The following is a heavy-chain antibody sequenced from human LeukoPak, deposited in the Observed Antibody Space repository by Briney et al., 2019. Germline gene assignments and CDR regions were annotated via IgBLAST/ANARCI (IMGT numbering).Heavy chain of an antibody. D-gene: IGHD2-21*02. J-gene: IGHJ4*02. CDR1: GGSISSGGYY. Sequence: SETLSLTCTVSGGSISSGGYYWSWIRQPAGKGLEWIGRIYTSGSTNYNPSLKSRVTISVDTSKNQFSLKLSSVTAADTAVYYCARGEGSRLPFDYWGQGTLVTVSS. CDR3: ARGEGSRLPFDY. CDR2: IYTSGST. V-gene: IGHV4-61*02.